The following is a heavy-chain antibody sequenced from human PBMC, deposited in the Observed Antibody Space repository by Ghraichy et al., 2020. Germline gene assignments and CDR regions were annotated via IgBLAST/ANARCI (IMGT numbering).Heavy chain of an antibody. CDR2: IYSGGST. CDR3: AREQYCSSTSVCRAFDI. J-gene: IGHJ3*02. Sequence: GGSLRLSCAASGFTVSSNYMSWVRQAPGKGLEWVSVIYSGGSTYYADSVKGRFTISRDNSKNTLYLQMNSLRAEDTAVYYCAREQYCSSTSVCRAFDIWGQGTMVTVSS. D-gene: IGHD2-2*01. CDR1: GFTVSSNY. V-gene: IGHV3-66*02.